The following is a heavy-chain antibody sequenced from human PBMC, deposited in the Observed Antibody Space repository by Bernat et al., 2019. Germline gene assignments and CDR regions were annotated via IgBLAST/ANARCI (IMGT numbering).Heavy chain of an antibody. CDR1: GFTFSSYA. V-gene: IGHV3-23*01. Sequence: EVQLLESGGGFVQPGGSLRLSCTASGFTFSSYAMSWVRQAPGKGLEWFTIISAGGSSTFYSDTVKGRFTISRDSSKNTLYLQINSLRAGDADVYDCTKNGGTSSGSSDYWGQGSLVTVSS. J-gene: IGHJ4*02. CDR3: TKNGGTSSGSSDY. CDR2: ISAGGSST. D-gene: IGHD3-22*01.